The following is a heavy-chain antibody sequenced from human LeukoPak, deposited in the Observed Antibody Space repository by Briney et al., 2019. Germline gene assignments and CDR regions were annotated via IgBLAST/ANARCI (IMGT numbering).Heavy chain of an antibody. CDR2: LNPRSGAT. D-gene: IGHD5-12*01. Sequence: ASVKVSCKASGYTFVDYYLYWVRQAPGQGLEWVGWLNPRSGATNYAQKFQARVTMTRDTSINTAYMELSRLRSDDTAVYYCARDHRRGSTGYDMPADWGQGTLVTVSS. CDR3: ARDHRRGSTGYDMPAD. V-gene: IGHV1-2*02. CDR1: GYTFVDYY. J-gene: IGHJ4*02.